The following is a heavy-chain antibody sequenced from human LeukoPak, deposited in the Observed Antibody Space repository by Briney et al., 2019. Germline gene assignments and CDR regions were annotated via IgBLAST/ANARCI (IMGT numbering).Heavy chain of an antibody. Sequence: GASVKVSCKVSGYTLTELSMHWVRQAPGKGLEWMGWMNPNSGNTGYAQKFQGRVTITRNTSISTAYMELSSLRSEDTAVYYCARVRGYSSGYYTNDPFDPWGQGTLVTVSS. CDR3: ARVRGYSSGYYTNDPFDP. V-gene: IGHV1-8*03. CDR1: GYTLTELS. CDR2: MNPNSGNT. J-gene: IGHJ5*02. D-gene: IGHD3-22*01.